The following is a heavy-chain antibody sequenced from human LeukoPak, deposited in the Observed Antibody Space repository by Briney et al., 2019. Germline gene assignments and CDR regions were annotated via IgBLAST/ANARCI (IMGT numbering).Heavy chain of an antibody. CDR2: IYYSGST. CDR1: GGSISSYF. V-gene: IGHV4-59*01. D-gene: IGHD6-25*01. Sequence: ASETLSLTCTVSGGSISSYFWSWIRQPPGKGLEWIGYIYYSGSTNYNPSLKSRVTISVDTSKNQFSLKLSSVTAADTAVYYCASARLGPGLEGAFDIWGQGTMVTVSS. CDR3: ASARLGPGLEGAFDI. J-gene: IGHJ3*02.